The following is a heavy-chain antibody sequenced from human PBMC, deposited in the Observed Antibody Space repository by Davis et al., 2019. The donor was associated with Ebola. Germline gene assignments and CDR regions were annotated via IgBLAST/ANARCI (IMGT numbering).Heavy chain of an antibody. CDR2: THPNNFDT. J-gene: IGHJ5*02. V-gene: IGHV1-2*06. D-gene: IGHD3-10*01. Sequence: SVQVSCKTSGYTFSDYFIHWVRQAPGQGLEWLGRTHPNNFDTNYGQRFQGRVTMTRDTAINTAYMELRSLRSDDTAVYYCARDASAGGFDPWGQGTLVTVSS. CDR1: GYTFSDYF. CDR3: ARDASAGGFDP.